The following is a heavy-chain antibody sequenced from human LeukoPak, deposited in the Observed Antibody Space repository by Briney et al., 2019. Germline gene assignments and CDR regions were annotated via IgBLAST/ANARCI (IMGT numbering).Heavy chain of an antibody. CDR3: ARDRSRVSDY. Sequence: GGSLRLSCAASGFTFSSYWMTWVRQAPGKGLEWVSSISSSSSYIYYADSVKGRFTISRDNAKNSLYLQMNSLRAEDTAVYFCARDRSRVSDYWGQGTLVTVSS. V-gene: IGHV3-21*01. CDR2: ISSSSSYI. CDR1: GFTFSSYW. J-gene: IGHJ4*02.